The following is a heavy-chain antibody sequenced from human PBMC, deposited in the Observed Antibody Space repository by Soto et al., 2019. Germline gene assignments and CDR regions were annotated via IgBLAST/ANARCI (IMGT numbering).Heavy chain of an antibody. D-gene: IGHD3-16*01. Sequence: SETLSLTCTVSGDSISSGNKYWSWIRQPPGKGLEWIGYIFSSGTTYYNPSLKSRLTMSLDTSQNQFSLKLNSVTDADTAVYYCARVPSPFDYYYAMDVWGQGTTVTVS. CDR1: GDSISSGNKY. V-gene: IGHV4-30-4*01. CDR2: IFSSGTT. J-gene: IGHJ6*02. CDR3: ARVPSPFDYYYAMDV.